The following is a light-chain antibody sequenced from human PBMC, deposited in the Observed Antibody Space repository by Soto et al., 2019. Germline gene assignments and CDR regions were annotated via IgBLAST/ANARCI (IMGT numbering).Light chain of an antibody. J-gene: IGKJ1*01. V-gene: IGKV3-20*01. CDR3: QQYDSSPRT. Sequence: DIVLTQSPGTLSLSPGERATLSCRASQNVYSNYLAWYQQKPGHAPRLLIYAAFVRATGIPDRFSGSGSGTDFTLTISGLEPEDFAVYYCQQYDSSPRTFGQGTKADIK. CDR1: QNVYSNY. CDR2: AAF.